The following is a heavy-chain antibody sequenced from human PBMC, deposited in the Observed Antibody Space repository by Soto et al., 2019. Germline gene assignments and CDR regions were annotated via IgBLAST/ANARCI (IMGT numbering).Heavy chain of an antibody. J-gene: IGHJ4*02. CDR1: GFTFSSYW. CDR2: IKQDGSEK. D-gene: IGHD6-13*01. V-gene: IGHV3-7*01. CDR3: ARLQIAAAGKYYFDY. Sequence: GGSLRLSCAASGFTFSSYWMSWVRQAPGKGLEWVANIKQDGSEKYYVDSVKGRFTISRDNAKNSLYLQMNSLRAEDTAVYYCARLQIAAAGKYYFDYWGQGTLVTVSS.